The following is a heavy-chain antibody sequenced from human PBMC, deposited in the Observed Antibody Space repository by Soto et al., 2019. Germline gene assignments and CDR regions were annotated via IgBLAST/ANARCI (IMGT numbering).Heavy chain of an antibody. CDR3: ARAQGRHDYSNEWDYYSYYGMDV. CDR1: GGSISSYY. V-gene: IGHV4-59*01. CDR2: IYYSGST. D-gene: IGHD4-4*01. Sequence: SETLSLTCTVSGGSISSYYWSWIRQPPGKGLEWIGYIYYSGSTNYNPSLKSRVTISVDTSKNQFSLKLNSVTAADTAVYYCARAQGRHDYSNEWDYYSYYGMDVWGQGTPCTSPQ. J-gene: IGHJ6*01.